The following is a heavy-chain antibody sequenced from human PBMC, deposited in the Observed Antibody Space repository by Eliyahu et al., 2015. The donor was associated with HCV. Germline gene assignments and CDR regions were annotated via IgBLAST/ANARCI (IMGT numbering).Heavy chain of an antibody. J-gene: IGHJ6*02. CDR3: ARSGGTYDFWSSYHPYYGMDV. Sequence: QVQLQESGPGLVKPSETLSLTCAVSXXSXXXXYWNWVRQSPRKGLEWIGHINYRGSTIYNPSLKXRVTMSVXTSGSQFSLKLSSVTAADTAVYFCARSGGTYDFWSSYHPYYGMDVWGRGTTVTVSS. CDR2: INYRGST. D-gene: IGHD3-3*01. V-gene: IGHV4-59*01. CDR1: XXSXXXXY.